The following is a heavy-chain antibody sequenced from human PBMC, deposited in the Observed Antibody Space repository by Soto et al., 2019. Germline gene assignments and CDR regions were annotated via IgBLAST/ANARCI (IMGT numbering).Heavy chain of an antibody. V-gene: IGHV3-23*01. CDR1: GLSFGSYA. J-gene: IGHJ4*02. CDR2: ISGSGDTT. Sequence: GGSLRLSCAASGLSFGSYAMSWVRQAPGKGLEWVSAISGSGDTTYHADSVKGRFTISRDNSKNTLYLQMNSLRVEDSAVSYCPKDEGGPSISPGDDGYFDSRDQGTRGAVSS. CDR3: PKDEGGPSISPGDDGYFDS. D-gene: IGHD3-16*01.